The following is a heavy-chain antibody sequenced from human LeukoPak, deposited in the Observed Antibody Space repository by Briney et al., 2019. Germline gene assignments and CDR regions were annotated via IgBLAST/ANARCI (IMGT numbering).Heavy chain of an antibody. CDR1: GFTFSNYD. CDR3: AKKAQYNGNYPLDY. D-gene: IGHD1-26*01. V-gene: IGHV3-23*01. J-gene: IGHJ4*02. Sequence: GGSLRLSCEASGFTFSNYDMIWVRQAPGKGLEWVSIISGSGGTYYGDSVKGRFTISRDNSKNTLYLQMNSLRAEDTALYFCAKKAQYNGNYPLDYWGQGTLVTVSS. CDR2: ISGSGGT.